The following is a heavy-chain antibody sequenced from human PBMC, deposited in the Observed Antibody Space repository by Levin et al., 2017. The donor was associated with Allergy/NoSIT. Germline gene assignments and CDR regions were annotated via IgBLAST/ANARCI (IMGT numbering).Heavy chain of an antibody. D-gene: IGHD2-15*01. CDR1: GFQFSLYG. CDR2: IVFDGNDQ. J-gene: IGHJ3*01. Sequence: GESLKISCAASGFQFSLYGMHWVRQAPGKGLEWVALIVFDGNDQYYADSVKGRFTISRDNSKNKLYLQMSSLRENDTAIYYCAKRGYCSGNTCQSHDAIDVWGQGTLVIVSS. V-gene: IGHV3-30*18. CDR3: AKRGYCSGNTCQSHDAIDV.